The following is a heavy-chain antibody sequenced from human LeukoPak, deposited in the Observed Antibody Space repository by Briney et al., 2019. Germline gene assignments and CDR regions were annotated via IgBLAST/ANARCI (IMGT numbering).Heavy chain of an antibody. CDR2: IYHSEST. CDR3: ARDPGDYFDY. Sequence: SETLSLTCAVSGGSISSRNWWSWVRPPPGKGLEWIGEIYHSESTNQNPSLKRRVTISVDKSKHQFSLQLSSVTAADTAVYYCARDPGDYFDYWGQGTLVTVSS. CDR1: GGSISSRNW. V-gene: IGHV4-4*02. J-gene: IGHJ4*02.